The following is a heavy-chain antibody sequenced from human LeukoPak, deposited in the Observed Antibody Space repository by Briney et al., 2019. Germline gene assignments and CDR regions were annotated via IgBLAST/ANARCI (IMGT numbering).Heavy chain of an antibody. CDR3: AKALPLEGRYGSGSYLTIDY. Sequence: PGGSLRLSCAASGFTFSSYGMHWVRQAPGKGLEWVAFIGYDGSNKYYADSVKGRFTISRDNSKNTLYLQMNSLRAEDTAVYYCAKALPLEGRYGSGSYLTIDYWGQGTLVTVSS. CDR1: GFTFSSYG. V-gene: IGHV3-30*02. CDR2: IGYDGSNK. J-gene: IGHJ4*02. D-gene: IGHD3-10*01.